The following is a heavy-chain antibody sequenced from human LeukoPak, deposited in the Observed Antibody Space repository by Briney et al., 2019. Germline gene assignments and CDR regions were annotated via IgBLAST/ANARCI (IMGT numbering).Heavy chain of an antibody. V-gene: IGHV1-69*05. J-gene: IGHJ6*03. Sequence: SVKVSCKASGGTFSSYAISWVRPAPGQGLEWMGGIIPIFGTANYAQKFQGRVTITTDESTSTAYMELSSLRSEDTAVYYCASSVTVTTSDYYYYMDVWGKGTTVTVSS. CDR2: IIPIFGTA. D-gene: IGHD4-17*01. CDR3: ASSVTVTTSDYYYYMDV. CDR1: GGTFSSYA.